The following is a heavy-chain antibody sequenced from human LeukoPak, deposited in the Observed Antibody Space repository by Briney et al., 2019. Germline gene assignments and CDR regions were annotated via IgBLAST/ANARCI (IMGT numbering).Heavy chain of an antibody. Sequence: PSETLSLTCAVYSGSFSDYCWSWIRQPPGKGLEWIGYIYYSGSTYYNPSLKSRVTISVDTSKNQFSLKLSSVTAADTAVYYCARDTADTAMANRFDPWGQGTLVTVSS. CDR2: IYYSGST. V-gene: IGHV4-30-4*08. D-gene: IGHD5-18*01. J-gene: IGHJ5*02. CDR3: ARDTADTAMANRFDP. CDR1: SGSFSDYC.